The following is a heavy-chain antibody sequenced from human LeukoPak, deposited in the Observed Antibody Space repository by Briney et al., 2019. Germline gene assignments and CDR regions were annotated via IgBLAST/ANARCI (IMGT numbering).Heavy chain of an antibody. CDR2: ISWNSGSI. CDR1: GFTFDDYA. J-gene: IGHJ5*02. D-gene: IGHD2-15*01. CDR3: AKDSGPTVVAADSWFDP. V-gene: IGHV3-9*01. Sequence: GGSLRLSCAASGFTFDDYAMRWVRQAPGKGLEWVSGISWNSGSIGYADSVKGRFTISRDNAKNSLYLQMNSLRAEDTALYYCAKDSGPTVVAADSWFDPWGQGTLVTVSS.